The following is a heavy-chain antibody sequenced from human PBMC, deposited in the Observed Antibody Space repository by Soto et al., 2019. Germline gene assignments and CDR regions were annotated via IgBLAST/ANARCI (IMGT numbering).Heavy chain of an antibody. V-gene: IGHV3-30*18. CDR1: GFTLSSYG. CDR2: ISYDGSNK. D-gene: IGHD5-12*01. CDR3: AKGNPWPLDY. Sequence: QVQLVESGGGVVQPGRSLRLSCAASGFTLSSYGMHWVRQAPGKGLEWVAVISYDGSNKYYADSVKGRFTISRDNSKNTLYLQMNSLRAEDTAVYYCAKGNPWPLDYWGQGTLVTVSS. J-gene: IGHJ4*02.